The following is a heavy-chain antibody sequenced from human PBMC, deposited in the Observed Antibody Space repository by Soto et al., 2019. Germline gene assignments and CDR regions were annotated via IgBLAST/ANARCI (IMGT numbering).Heavy chain of an antibody. CDR2: ISSLGHTT. D-gene: IGHD1-1*01. Sequence: GGSLRRSCEASGFTFTFESYGMNWVRQAPGKGLEWVAYISSLGHTTYYADSVKGRFTISRDNAKNLLFLEMNTLRGEDTAVYYCARDTEGYKGMDVWGQGTTVTVSS. J-gene: IGHJ6*02. CDR3: ARDTEGYKGMDV. V-gene: IGHV3-48*03. CDR1: GFTFTFESYG.